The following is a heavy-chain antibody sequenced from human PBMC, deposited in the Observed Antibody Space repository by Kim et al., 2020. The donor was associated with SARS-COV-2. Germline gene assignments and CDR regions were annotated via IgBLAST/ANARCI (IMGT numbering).Heavy chain of an antibody. V-gene: IGHV4-59*01. CDR3: ARGDYNSDLHYFDY. CDR2: IYNTGST. CDR1: GGSNNAYY. D-gene: IGHD3-10*01. Sequence: SETLSLTCTVSGGSNNAYYWTWIRQPPGKGLEWIGYIYNTGSTNYNPSLKSRVTISGDTSRNQFSLKLSSVTTADTAVYYCARGDYNSDLHYFDYWGQGTLVTVSS. J-gene: IGHJ4*02.